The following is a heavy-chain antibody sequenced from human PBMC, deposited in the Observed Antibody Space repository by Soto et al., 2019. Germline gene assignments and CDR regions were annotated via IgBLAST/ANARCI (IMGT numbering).Heavy chain of an antibody. Sequence: GGSLRLSCAASGFTVSVNYMSWVRQAPGKGLEWVSIIYSGGTTHYADSVKGRFTISRDNSKNTLYLQMTSLRAEDTAVYYCARDRSRAEIDYWGQGTLVTVSS. CDR2: IYSGGTT. CDR3: ARDRSRAEIDY. D-gene: IGHD6-13*01. J-gene: IGHJ4*02. CDR1: GFTVSVNY. V-gene: IGHV3-66*01.